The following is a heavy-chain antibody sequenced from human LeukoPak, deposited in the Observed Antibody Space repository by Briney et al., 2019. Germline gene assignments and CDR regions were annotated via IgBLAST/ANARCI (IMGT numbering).Heavy chain of an antibody. CDR1: GFPFIEYI. D-gene: IGHD1-1*01. V-gene: IGHV3-48*01. J-gene: IGHJ4*02. Sequence: GGSLPLSCPASGFPFIEYIMNWAHQVPGKGREWISYIGIDSGNTNYAASVRGRFTISAYKAKNSLYLQMNSLRIEDTAVYYCARDHNYAFDNWGQGTLVSVAS. CDR3: ARDHNYAFDN. CDR2: IGIDSGNT.